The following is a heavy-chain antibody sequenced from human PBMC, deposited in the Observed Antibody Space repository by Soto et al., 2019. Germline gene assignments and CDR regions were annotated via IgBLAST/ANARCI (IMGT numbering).Heavy chain of an antibody. J-gene: IGHJ4*02. Sequence: ASVKVSCKASGYTFTSYAMHWVRQAPGQRLEWMGWINAGNGNTKYSQKFQGRVTITRDTSASTAYMELSSLRSEDTAVYYCARSIAVATRGGYWGQGTLVTVS. CDR2: INAGNGNT. CDR3: ARSIAVATRGGY. V-gene: IGHV1-3*01. CDR1: GYTFTSYA. D-gene: IGHD6-19*01.